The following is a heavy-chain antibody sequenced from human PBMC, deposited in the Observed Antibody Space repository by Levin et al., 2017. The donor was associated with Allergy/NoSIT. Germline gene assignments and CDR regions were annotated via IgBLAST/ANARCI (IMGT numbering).Heavy chain of an antibody. CDR3: ARREAAAGWDAFDI. V-gene: IGHV4-39*01. Sequence: SQTLSLTCTVSGGSISSSSYYWGWIRQPPGKGLEWIGSIYYSGSTYYNPSLKSRVTISVDTSKNQFSLKLSSVTAADTAVYYCARREAAAGWDAFDIWGQGTMVTVSS. CDR2: IYYSGST. D-gene: IGHD6-13*01. J-gene: IGHJ3*02. CDR1: GGSISSSSYY.